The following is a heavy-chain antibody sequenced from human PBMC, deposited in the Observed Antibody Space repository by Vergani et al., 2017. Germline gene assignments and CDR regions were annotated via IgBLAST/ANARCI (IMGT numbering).Heavy chain of an antibody. CDR3: ARGAGITMVRGVIVGWFDP. Sequence: QVQLVQSGAEVKKPGASVKVSCKASGYTFTSYDINWVRQATGQGLEWMGWMNPNSGNTGYAQKFQGRVTITRNTSISTAYMELSSLRSEDTAVYYCARGAGITMVRGVIVGWFDPWSQGTLVTVSS. V-gene: IGHV1-8*03. CDR2: MNPNSGNT. J-gene: IGHJ5*02. CDR1: GYTFTSYD. D-gene: IGHD3-10*01.